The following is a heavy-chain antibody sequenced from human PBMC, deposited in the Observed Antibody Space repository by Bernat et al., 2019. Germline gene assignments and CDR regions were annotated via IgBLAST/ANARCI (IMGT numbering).Heavy chain of an antibody. V-gene: IGHV2-70*15. Sequence: QVTLRESGPALVKPTQTLTLTCTFSGFSLSTSGMCVSWIRQPPGKALEWLARIDWDDDKYYSTSLKTRLTISKDTSKNQVVLTMTNMDPVDTATYYCARMEYSSSRRHFDYWGQGTLLTVPS. D-gene: IGHD6-6*01. J-gene: IGHJ4*01. CDR2: IDWDDDK. CDR3: ARMEYSSSRRHFDY. CDR1: GFSLSTSGMC.